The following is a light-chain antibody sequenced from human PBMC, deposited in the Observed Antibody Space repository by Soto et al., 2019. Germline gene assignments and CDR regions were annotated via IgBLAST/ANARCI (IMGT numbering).Light chain of an antibody. V-gene: IGKV3-20*01. CDR3: QQYGSPPYT. J-gene: IGKJ2*01. Sequence: EIVLTQSPGTVSLSPGERATLSCRASQSVSSSYLAWYQQKPGQAPRLLIYGASSRATGIPDRFSGSGSGTDFTLTISRLEPEDFAVYYCQQYGSPPYTFGQGTTLEIK. CDR2: GAS. CDR1: QSVSSSY.